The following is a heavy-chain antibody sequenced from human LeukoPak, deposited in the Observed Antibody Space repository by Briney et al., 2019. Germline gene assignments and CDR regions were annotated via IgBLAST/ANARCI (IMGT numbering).Heavy chain of an antibody. CDR3: ACPYRSRFDY. CDR1: GFTVDSNY. Sequence: GGSLRLSCAASGFTVDSNYLSWVRQAPGKGLEWISYITNSGSDIEYADSVKGRFTISWDNAKKSLYLEMNTLRAEDTAIYYCACPYRSRFDYWGQGTLVTVSS. D-gene: IGHD6-13*01. CDR2: ITNSGSDI. V-gene: IGHV3-11*01. J-gene: IGHJ4*02.